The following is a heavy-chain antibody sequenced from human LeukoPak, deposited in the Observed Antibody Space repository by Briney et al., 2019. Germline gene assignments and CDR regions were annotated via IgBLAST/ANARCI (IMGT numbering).Heavy chain of an antibody. J-gene: IGHJ4*02. CDR3: ARDLTPNYSRYFDY. D-gene: IGHD4-11*01. CDR1: GFTFSSYS. CDR2: ISSSSSYI. Sequence: PGGSLRLCCAASGFTFSSYSMNWVRQAPGKGLEWVLSISSSSSYIYYADSVKGRFTISRDNAKNSLYLQMNSLRAEDTAVYYCARDLTPNYSRYFDYWGQGTLVTVSS. V-gene: IGHV3-21*01.